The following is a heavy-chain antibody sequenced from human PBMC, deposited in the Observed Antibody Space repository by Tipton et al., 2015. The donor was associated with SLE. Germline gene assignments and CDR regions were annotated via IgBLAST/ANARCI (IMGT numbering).Heavy chain of an antibody. V-gene: IGHV4-39*07. J-gene: IGHJ6*02. CDR2: VYDSGTT. CDR1: GDYITSDIYY. CDR3: TRQQEGYNYLYGIDV. D-gene: IGHD5-24*01. Sequence: TLSLTCFVSGDYITSDIYYWGWIRQPPGKGLEWIGSVYDSGTTYYNPSLRSRVTTSIDTSKNQFSLNLDSVSAADTAVYYCTRQQEGYNYLYGIDVWGQGTTVTVSS.